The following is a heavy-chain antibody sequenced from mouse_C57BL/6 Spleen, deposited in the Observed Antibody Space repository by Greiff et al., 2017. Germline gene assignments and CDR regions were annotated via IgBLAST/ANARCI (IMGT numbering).Heavy chain of an antibody. CDR1: GYTFTDYY. D-gene: IGHD2-4*01. CDR2: IYPGSGNT. Sequence: VQLQQSGAELVRPGASVKLSCKASGYTFTDYYINWVKQRPGQGLEWIARIYPGSGNTYYNEKFKGKATLTAEKSSSTAYMQLSSLTSEDSAVYFCARNDYGDYWGQGTTLTVSS. J-gene: IGHJ2*01. V-gene: IGHV1-76*01. CDR3: ARNDYGDY.